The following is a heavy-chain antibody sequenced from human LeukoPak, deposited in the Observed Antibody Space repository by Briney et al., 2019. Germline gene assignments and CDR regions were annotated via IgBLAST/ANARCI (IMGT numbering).Heavy chain of an antibody. CDR3: ARQLGYSSFDY. Sequence: SDTLSLTCAVSGYSISSSNWWGWIRQPPGKGLEWIGSIYYSGSTYYNPSLKSRVTISVDTSKNQFSLKLSSVTAADTAVYYCARQLGYSSFDYWGQGTLVTVSS. J-gene: IGHJ4*02. CDR2: IYYSGST. CDR1: GYSISSSNW. D-gene: IGHD5-24*01. V-gene: IGHV4-28*01.